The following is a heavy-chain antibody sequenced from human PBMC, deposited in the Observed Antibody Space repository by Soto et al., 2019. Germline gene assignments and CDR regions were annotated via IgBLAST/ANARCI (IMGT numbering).Heavy chain of an antibody. V-gene: IGHV1-69*06. CDR2: IIPIFGTA. Sequence: QVQLVQSGAEVKKPGYSVKVSCKASVGTFRSYAISWVRQDPGKGLEGMGVIIPIFGTADYAQKFQGRVTITADKSTSTAYMELSRLRAEATALYYCARGGYESAYYYYGMDVWGQGTTVTVSS. CDR3: ARGGYESAYYYYGMDV. D-gene: IGHD5-12*01. CDR1: VGTFRSYA. J-gene: IGHJ6*02.